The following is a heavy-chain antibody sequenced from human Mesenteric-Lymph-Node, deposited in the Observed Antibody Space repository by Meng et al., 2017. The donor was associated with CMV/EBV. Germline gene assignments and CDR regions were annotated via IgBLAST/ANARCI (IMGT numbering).Heavy chain of an antibody. V-gene: IGHV4-59*12. D-gene: IGHD2-15*01. CDR1: GGSISSYY. J-gene: IGHJ6*02. CDR2: IYYSGST. CDR3: ARAPIVMDV. Sequence: GSLRLSCTVSGGSISSYYWNWIRQPPGKGLEWIGYIYYSGSTNYNPSLKSRVTISVDTSKNQFSLKLSSVTAADTAVYYCARAPIVMDVWGQGTTVTVSS.